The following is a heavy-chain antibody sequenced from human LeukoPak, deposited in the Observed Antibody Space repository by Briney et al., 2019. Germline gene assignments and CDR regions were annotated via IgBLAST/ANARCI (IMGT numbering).Heavy chain of an antibody. CDR3: ARDAAYCGGDCYSRYNWFDP. D-gene: IGHD2-21*02. Sequence: PSETLSLTCAVSGGSISSSNWWSWVRQPPGKGLEWIGEIYHSGSTNYNPSLKSRVTISVDKSKNQFSLKLSSVTAADTAVYYCARDAAYCGGDCYSRYNWFDPWGQGTLVTVSS. V-gene: IGHV4-4*02. CDR2: IYHSGST. CDR1: GGSISSSNW. J-gene: IGHJ5*02.